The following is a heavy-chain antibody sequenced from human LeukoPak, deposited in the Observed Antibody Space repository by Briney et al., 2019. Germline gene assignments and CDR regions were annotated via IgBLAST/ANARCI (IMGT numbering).Heavy chain of an antibody. D-gene: IGHD6-13*01. CDR2: IHYSGGT. V-gene: IGHV4-59*01. CDR1: GGSISSYY. Sequence: SETLSLTCAVSGGSISSYYWSWIRQPPGRGLEWIGSIHYSGGTSYNSSLKSRVTISIDTSKNQFSLKLSSVTPADTAVYYCARQVYSSSWSYYFEYWGQGLLVTVSS. CDR3: ARQVYSSSWSYYFEY. J-gene: IGHJ4*02.